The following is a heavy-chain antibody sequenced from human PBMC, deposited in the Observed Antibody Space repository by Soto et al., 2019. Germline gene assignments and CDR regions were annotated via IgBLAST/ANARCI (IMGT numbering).Heavy chain of an antibody. Sequence: GESLKISCKGSGYSFTSYWIGWVHQMPGKGLEWMGIIYPGDSGTRYSPSFQGQVTISADKSISTAYLQWSSLKASDTAMYYCARHPMTAMVAFDIWGQGTMVTVSS. CDR1: GYSFTSYW. D-gene: IGHD5-18*01. J-gene: IGHJ3*02. CDR3: ARHPMTAMVAFDI. CDR2: IYPGDSGT. V-gene: IGHV5-51*07.